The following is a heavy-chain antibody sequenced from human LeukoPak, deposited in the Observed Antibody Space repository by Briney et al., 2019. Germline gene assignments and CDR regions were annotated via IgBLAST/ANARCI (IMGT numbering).Heavy chain of an antibody. CDR1: GFTFSSYG. V-gene: IGHV3-30*03. CDR2: ISYDGSNK. CDR3: AREYSSSSWDYYYMDV. Sequence: GGSLRLSCAASGFTFSSYGMHWVRQAPGKGLEWVAVISYDGSNKYYADSVKGRFTISRDNSKNTLYLQMNSLRAEDTAVYYCAREYSSSSWDYYYMDVWGKGTTVTVSS. J-gene: IGHJ6*03. D-gene: IGHD6-6*01.